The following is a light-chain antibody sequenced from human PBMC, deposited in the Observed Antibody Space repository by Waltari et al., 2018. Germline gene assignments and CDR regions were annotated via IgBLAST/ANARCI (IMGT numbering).Light chain of an antibody. CDR2: KNN. J-gene: IGLJ3*02. CDR1: SSNIGNNY. V-gene: IGLV1-47*01. CDR3: STWDDSVTGWL. Sequence: QSILTQPPSASGTPGQRVTISCSGASSNIGNNYVYWYRQLPGTATKLLLYKNNQRPSGVPDRFSGSKSGTSASLAISGLRAEDESDYFCSTWDDSVTGWLFGGGTKLTVL.